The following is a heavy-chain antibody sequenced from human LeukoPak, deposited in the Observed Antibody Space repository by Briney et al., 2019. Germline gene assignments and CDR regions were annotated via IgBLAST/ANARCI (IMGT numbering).Heavy chain of an antibody. CDR2: IRSDGSST. CDR1: GFTFSSYW. V-gene: IGHV3-74*01. Sequence: GGSLRLSCAASGFTFSSYWMHWVRQAPGKGLVWVSRIRSDGSSTNYADSVKGQLTISRDNAKSTPYLQMNSLRAGDTAVYYCARASGSGSHYPFDYWGQGTLVTVSS. CDR3: ARASGSGSHYPFDY. J-gene: IGHJ4*02. D-gene: IGHD3-10*01.